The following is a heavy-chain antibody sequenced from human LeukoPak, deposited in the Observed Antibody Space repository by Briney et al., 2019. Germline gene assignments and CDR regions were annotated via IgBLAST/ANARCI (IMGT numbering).Heavy chain of an antibody. J-gene: IGHJ6*03. CDR3: ARGRAVTSIYYYYMDV. V-gene: IGHV4-34*01. D-gene: IGHD4-17*01. CDR1: GGSFSGYY. Sequence: PSETLSLTCAVYGGSFSGYYWSWIRQPPGKGLEWIGEINLSGSTNYNPSLKRRVTISVDTSKNQFSLKLSSVTAADTAVYYCARGRAVTSIYYYYMDVWGKGTTVTVSS. CDR2: INLSGST.